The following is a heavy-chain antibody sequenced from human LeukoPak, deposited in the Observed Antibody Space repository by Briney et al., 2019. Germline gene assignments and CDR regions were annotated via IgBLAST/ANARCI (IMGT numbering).Heavy chain of an antibody. CDR2: INYGGTT. CDR3: ARYVVYGSGKYYFDY. V-gene: IGHV4-39*01. J-gene: IGHJ4*02. CDR1: GGSISNSNYY. Sequence: PSETLSLTCTVSGGSISNSNYYWSWIRQPPGQELEWIASINYGGTTYYNPSLKSRVTISVDTSKNQFSLRLSSVTAADTAVYLWARYVVYGSGKYYFDYWGQGSLGTVSS. D-gene: IGHD3-10*01.